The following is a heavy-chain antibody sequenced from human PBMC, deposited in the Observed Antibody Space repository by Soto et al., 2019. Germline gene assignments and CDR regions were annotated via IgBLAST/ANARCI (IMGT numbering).Heavy chain of an antibody. Sequence: PGGSLRLSCAASGFTFSSYSMNWVRQAPGKGLEWGSSISSSSSYIYYADSVKGRFTISRDNAKNSLYLQMNSLRAEDTAVYYCARVGVLRFLEVYGMDVWGQGTTVTVSS. V-gene: IGHV3-21*01. CDR1: GFTFSSYS. CDR3: ARVGVLRFLEVYGMDV. J-gene: IGHJ6*02. D-gene: IGHD3-3*01. CDR2: ISSSSSYI.